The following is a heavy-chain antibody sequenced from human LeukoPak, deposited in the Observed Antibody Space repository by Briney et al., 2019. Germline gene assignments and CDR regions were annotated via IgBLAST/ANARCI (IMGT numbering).Heavy chain of an antibody. CDR1: GFTFSSYG. Sequence: GGSLRLSCAASGFTFSSYGMSWVRQAPGKGLEWVSAISGSGGSTYYADSVKGRFTISRDNSKNTLYLQMNSLRAEDTAVYYCAKGGGGSGSYYLPNYFDYWGQGTLVTVSS. V-gene: IGHV3-23*01. CDR2: ISGSGGST. J-gene: IGHJ4*02. D-gene: IGHD3-10*01. CDR3: AKGGGGSGSYYLPNYFDY.